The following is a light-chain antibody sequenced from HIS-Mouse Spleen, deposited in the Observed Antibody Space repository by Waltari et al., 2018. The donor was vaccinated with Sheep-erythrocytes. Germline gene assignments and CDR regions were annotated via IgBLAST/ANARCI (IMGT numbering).Light chain of an antibody. CDR1: QGVGSY. J-gene: IGKJ2*01. CDR2: AAS. CDR3: QQLNSYPYT. Sequence: DIQLTQSPSFLSASVGVRVPITCRASQGVGSYLAWYQQKPGKAPQLLIYAASTLQSGVPSRFSVSGSGTEFTLTISSLQPEDFATYYCQQLNSYPYTCGQGTKLEIK. V-gene: IGKV1-9*01.